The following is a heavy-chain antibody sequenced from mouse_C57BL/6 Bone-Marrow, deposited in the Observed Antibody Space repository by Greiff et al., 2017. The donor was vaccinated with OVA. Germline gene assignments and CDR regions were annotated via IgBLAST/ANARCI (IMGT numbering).Heavy chain of an antibody. V-gene: IGHV1-26*01. CDR2: INPNNGGT. D-gene: IGHD1-1*01. CDR1: GYTFTDYY. CDR3: ARSFITTVVAKEAWFAY. J-gene: IGHJ3*01. Sequence: VQLQQSGPELVKPGASVKISCKASGYTFTDYYMNWVKQSHGKSLEWIGDINPNNGGTSYNQKFKGKATLTVDKSSSTAYMELRSLTSEDSAVYYCARSFITTVVAKEAWFAYWGQGTLVTVSA.